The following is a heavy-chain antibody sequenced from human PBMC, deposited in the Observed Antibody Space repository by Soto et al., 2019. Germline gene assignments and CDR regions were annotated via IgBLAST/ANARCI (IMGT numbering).Heavy chain of an antibody. D-gene: IGHD3-10*01. V-gene: IGHV3-33*01. J-gene: IGHJ4*01. Sequence: PGGSLRLSCAASGFTFSRYGMHWVRQAPGKGLEWVAVIWYDGSDKYYADSVKGRFTIPRDNSQNTLNLQMNSLRDEDTAVYYCARSSYSGSGSYYPFDYWGPGTLVTVSS. CDR1: GFTFSRYG. CDR3: ARSSYSGSGSYYPFDY. CDR2: IWYDGSDK.